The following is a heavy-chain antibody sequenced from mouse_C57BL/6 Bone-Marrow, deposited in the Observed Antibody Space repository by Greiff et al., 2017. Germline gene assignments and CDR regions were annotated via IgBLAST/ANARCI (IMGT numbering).Heavy chain of an antibody. D-gene: IGHD1-1*01. V-gene: IGHV1-9*01. Sequence: VQLQQSGAELMKPGASVKLSCKATGYTFTGYWIEWVKQRPGHGLEWIGEILPGSGSTNDHEKFKGKVTFTADTASNTAYMQHSSLTTEESAIYYWARDYYGSSEGYCDVWGTGTTVTVSS. CDR3: ARDYYGSSEGYCDV. J-gene: IGHJ1*03. CDR1: GYTFTGYW. CDR2: ILPGSGST.